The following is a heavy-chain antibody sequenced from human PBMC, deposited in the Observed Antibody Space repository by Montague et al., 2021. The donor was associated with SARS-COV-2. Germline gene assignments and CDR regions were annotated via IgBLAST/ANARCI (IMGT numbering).Heavy chain of an antibody. CDR3: ARLWDTVYYYYGMDV. Sequence: LRLSCAASGFTFSSYSMNWVRQAPGKGLEWIGSIHYSGSTYYNPSLKSRVSISVDTSKNQFSLKLSSVTAADTAVYYCARLWDTVYYYYGMDVWGQGTTVTVSS. CDR1: GFTFSSYSMN. CDR2: IHYSGST. J-gene: IGHJ6*02. D-gene: IGHD2-21*01. V-gene: IGHV4-59*05.